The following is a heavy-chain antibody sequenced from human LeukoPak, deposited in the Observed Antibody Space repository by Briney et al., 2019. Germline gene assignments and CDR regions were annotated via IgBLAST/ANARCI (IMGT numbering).Heavy chain of an antibody. CDR1: GFTFSSYA. Sequence: PGGSLRLSCAASGFTFSSYAMSWVRQAPGKGLEWVSAISGSGGSTYYADSVKGRFTISRDNSKNTLYLQMNSLRAKDTAVYYCATSPTFYGDEVYFDYWGQGTLVTVSS. V-gene: IGHV3-23*01. CDR3: ATSPTFYGDEVYFDY. CDR2: ISGSGGST. D-gene: IGHD4-17*01. J-gene: IGHJ4*02.